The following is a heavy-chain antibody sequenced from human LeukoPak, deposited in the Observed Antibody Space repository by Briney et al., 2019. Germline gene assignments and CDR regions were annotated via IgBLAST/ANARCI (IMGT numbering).Heavy chain of an antibody. D-gene: IGHD3-22*01. Sequence: PGGSLRLSCAASGFTFSDYYMTWIRQAPGKGLECISYVSGSGTDKYYADSVKGRFTISRDNAKKSLYLQMNSMRAEDSAVYYCARDETVRYYDSGGYSPDAFDIWGQGTVVSVSS. CDR3: ARDETVRYYDSGGYSPDAFDI. V-gene: IGHV3-11*01. J-gene: IGHJ3*02. CDR1: GFTFSDYY. CDR2: VSGSGTDK.